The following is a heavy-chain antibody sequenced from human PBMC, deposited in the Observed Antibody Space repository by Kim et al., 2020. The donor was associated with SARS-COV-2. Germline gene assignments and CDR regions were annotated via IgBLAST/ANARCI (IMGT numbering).Heavy chain of an antibody. J-gene: IGHJ5*02. CDR3: AGSLGYGVTANWFDP. Sequence: GGSLRLSCAASGFTVSSNYMSWVRQAPGKGLEWVSVIYSGGSTYYADPVKGRFTISRDNSKNTLYLQMNSLRAEDTAVNYCAGSLGYGVTANWFDPCGQGTLVTVSP. CDR1: GFTVSSNY. V-gene: IGHV3-53*01. D-gene: IGHD3-10*01. CDR2: IYSGGST.